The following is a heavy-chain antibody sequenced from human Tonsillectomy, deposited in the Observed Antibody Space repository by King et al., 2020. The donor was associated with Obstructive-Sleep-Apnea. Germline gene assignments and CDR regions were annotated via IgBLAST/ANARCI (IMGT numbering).Heavy chain of an antibody. Sequence: VQLVQSGGGSVQPGGSVRLSCAASGFTFSRSWMSWVRQAPGKGLEWVANIKQDGSEKYYVDSVKGRFTISRDNAKNSLYLQMNSLRAEDTAVYYCARDLQFNHYDSSGYLDYWGQGTLVTVSS. CDR2: IKQDGSEK. CDR3: ARDLQFNHYDSSGYLDY. V-gene: IGHV3-7*03. D-gene: IGHD3-22*01. CDR1: GFTFSRSW. J-gene: IGHJ4*02.